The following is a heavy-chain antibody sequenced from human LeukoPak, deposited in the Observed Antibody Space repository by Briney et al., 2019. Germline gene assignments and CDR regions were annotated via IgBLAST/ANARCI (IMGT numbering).Heavy chain of an antibody. Sequence: SETLSLTCTVSGGSISSYYWSWIRQPAGKGLEWIGRIYTSGSTNYNPSLKSRVTMSVDTPKNQFSLKLSSVTAADTAVYYCASSRLNHPVDYWGQGTLVTVSS. CDR1: GGSISSYY. J-gene: IGHJ4*02. CDR3: ASSRLNHPVDY. V-gene: IGHV4-4*07. D-gene: IGHD1-14*01. CDR2: IYTSGST.